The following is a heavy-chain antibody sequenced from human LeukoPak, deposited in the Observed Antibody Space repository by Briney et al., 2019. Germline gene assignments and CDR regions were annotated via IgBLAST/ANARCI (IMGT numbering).Heavy chain of an antibody. J-gene: IGHJ4*02. CDR2: IYTSGST. Sequence: SETLSLTCTVSGGSISSYYWSWIRQPAGKGLEWIGRIYTSGSTNYNPSLKSRVTMSVDTSKNQFSLKLSSVTAADTAVYYCARASDGYNYQVWYFDYWGQGTLVTVSS. CDR1: GGSISSYY. V-gene: IGHV4-4*07. CDR3: ARASDGYNYQVWYFDY. D-gene: IGHD5-24*01.